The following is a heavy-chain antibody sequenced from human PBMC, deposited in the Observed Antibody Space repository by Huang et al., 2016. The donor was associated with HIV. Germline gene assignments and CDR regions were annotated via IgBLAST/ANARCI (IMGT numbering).Heavy chain of an antibody. CDR1: GITFASFA. J-gene: IGHJ4*02. V-gene: IGHV1-69*01. Sequence: QVQLVQSGADVKKPGSSVRVSCMTSGITFASFAITWVRQAPGRGLEWMGGINRIFGTPNYAQTFQGRVTITADGSTNTAYMELRSLTSEDTAVYYCATYSGSYWGGYFDYWGQGTLVTVSS. CDR2: INRIFGTP. CDR3: ATYSGSYWGGYFDY. D-gene: IGHD1-26*01.